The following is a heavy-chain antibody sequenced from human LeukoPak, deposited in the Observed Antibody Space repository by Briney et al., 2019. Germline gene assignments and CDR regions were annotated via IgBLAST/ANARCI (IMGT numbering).Heavy chain of an antibody. J-gene: IGHJ4*02. V-gene: IGHV3-23*01. Sequence: GGSLRLSCVASGFTFSNYGMSWVRQAPGKGLEWVSAISHTTYYADSVKGQLTISRDNSKNTVYLQMNSLRAEDTAVYYCTKGGQDCSPSSCYYDWGQGTLVTVSS. D-gene: IGHD2-2*01. CDR3: TKGGQDCSPSSCYYD. CDR2: ISHTT. CDR1: GFTFSNYG.